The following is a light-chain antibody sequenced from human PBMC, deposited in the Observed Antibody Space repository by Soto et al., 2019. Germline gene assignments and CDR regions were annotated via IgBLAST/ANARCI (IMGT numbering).Light chain of an antibody. V-gene: IGKV3-20*01. CDR3: QQYGSFSFT. CDR2: GAS. Sequence: EIVLTQSPGTLSLSPGERATLSYRASQSVSSSYLAWYQQKPGQAPRLLIYGASSRATGIPDRFSGSGSGTDFTLTISRLEPEDFAVYYCQQYGSFSFTFGPGTKVDIK. CDR1: QSVSSSY. J-gene: IGKJ3*01.